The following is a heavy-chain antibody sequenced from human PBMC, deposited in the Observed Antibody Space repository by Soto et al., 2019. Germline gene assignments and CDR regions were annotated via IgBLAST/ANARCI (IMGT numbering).Heavy chain of an antibody. V-gene: IGHV1-18*01. Sequence: QVQLVLSGAEVKKPGASVKVSCKASGYTFTSYGISSVRQAPGQGLEWMGWISAHNGNKKYAQKLQGRVTMTTDTSTSTDYMELRSLRSDDTAVYYCAREPNYFDYWGQGTLVTVSS. CDR3: AREPNYFDY. CDR2: ISAHNGNK. J-gene: IGHJ4*02. CDR1: GYTFTSYG.